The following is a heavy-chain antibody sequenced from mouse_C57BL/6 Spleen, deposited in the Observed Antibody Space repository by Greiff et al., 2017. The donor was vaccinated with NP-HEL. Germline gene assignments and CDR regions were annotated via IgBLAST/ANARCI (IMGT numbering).Heavy chain of an antibody. D-gene: IGHD1-1*01. CDR1: GYAFSSYW. J-gene: IGHJ1*03. CDR2: IYPGDGDT. CDR3: ARGTTVPYWYFDV. V-gene: IGHV1-80*01. Sequence: QVQLQQSGAELVKPGASVKIPCKASGYAFSSYWMNWVKQRPGKGLEWIGQIYPGDGDTNYNGKFKGKATLTADKSSSTAYMQLSSLTSEDSAVYFCARGTTVPYWYFDVWGTGTTVTVSS.